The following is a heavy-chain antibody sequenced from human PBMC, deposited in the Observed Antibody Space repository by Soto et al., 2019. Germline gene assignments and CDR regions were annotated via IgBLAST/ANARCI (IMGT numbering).Heavy chain of an antibody. D-gene: IGHD2-15*01. J-gene: IGHJ4*02. CDR1: GGTFSSYT. CDR2: IIPILGIA. V-gene: IGHV1-69*02. Sequence: QVQLVQSGAEVKKPGSSVKVSCKASGGTFSSYTISWVRQAPGQGLEWMGRIIPILGIANYAQKFQGRVTIPADKSTSTAYMELSSLRSEDTAVYYCARGDGGGYFDYWGQGTLVTVSS. CDR3: ARGDGGGYFDY.